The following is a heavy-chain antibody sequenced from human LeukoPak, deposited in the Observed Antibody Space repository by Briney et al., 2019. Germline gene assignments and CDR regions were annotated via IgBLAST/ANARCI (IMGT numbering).Heavy chain of an antibody. V-gene: IGHV4-61*03. CDR2: FYYSGST. Sequence: SETLSLTCTVSGDSVSRSSYYWSWIRQPPGKGLEWIGFFYYSGSTNYNPSLKSRVTISVDTSKNHFSLKLSSVTAADTAVYYCARGPGGYSYGYYFDYWGQGTLVTVSS. D-gene: IGHD5-18*01. J-gene: IGHJ4*02. CDR3: ARGPGGYSYGYYFDY. CDR1: GDSVSRSSYY.